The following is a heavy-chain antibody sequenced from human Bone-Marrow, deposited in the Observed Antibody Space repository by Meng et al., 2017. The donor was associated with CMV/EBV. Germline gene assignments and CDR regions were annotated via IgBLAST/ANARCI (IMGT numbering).Heavy chain of an antibody. J-gene: IGHJ1*01. Sequence: GSLRLSCTVSGGSISSYYWSWIRQPPGKGLEWIGYIYYSGSTNYNPSLKSRVTISVDTSKNQFSLKLSSVIAADTAVYYCARTYCSSTSCYRGYFQHWGQGTLVTVSS. CDR3: ARTYCSSTSCYRGYFQH. D-gene: IGHD2-2*02. V-gene: IGHV4-59*01. CDR2: IYYSGST. CDR1: GGSISSYY.